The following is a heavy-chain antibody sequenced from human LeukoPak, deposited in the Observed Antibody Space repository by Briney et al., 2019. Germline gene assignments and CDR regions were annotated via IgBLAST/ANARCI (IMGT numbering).Heavy chain of an antibody. D-gene: IGHD2/OR15-2a*01. CDR2: IYRGGDK. V-gene: IGHV3-23*03. Sequence: GGSLRLSCAASGFTYSSYAMSWVRQAPGKGLEWVSVIYRGGDKYYADSLKGRFTISRDNAKNSLYLQMNSLRAEDTAVYYCARDTDYCLPSFDYWGQGTLVTVSS. CDR1: GFTYSSYA. CDR3: ARDTDYCLPSFDY. J-gene: IGHJ4*02.